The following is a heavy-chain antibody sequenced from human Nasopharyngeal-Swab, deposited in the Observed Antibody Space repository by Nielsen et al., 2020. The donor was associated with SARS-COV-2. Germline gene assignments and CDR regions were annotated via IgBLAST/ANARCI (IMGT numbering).Heavy chain of an antibody. CDR3: ATPWELSAY. D-gene: IGHD1-26*01. Sequence: RQPPGKGLEWIGYIYYSGSTNYNPSLKSRVTISVDTSKNQFSLKLSSVTAADTAVYYCATPWELSAYWGQGTLVTVSS. V-gene: IGHV4-59*08. CDR2: IYYSGST. J-gene: IGHJ4*02.